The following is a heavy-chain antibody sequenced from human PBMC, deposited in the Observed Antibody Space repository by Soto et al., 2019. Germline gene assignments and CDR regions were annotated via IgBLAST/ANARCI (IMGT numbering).Heavy chain of an antibody. V-gene: IGHV1-69*13. D-gene: IGHD3-22*01. Sequence: SVKVSCKASGGTFANHAISWVRQAPGQGLEWMGVIIPILGTIKYAQKFQGRVRITADESTSTAYMDLSSLTFEDTAVYYCARPKTYYYDSDTYYLNGFDYWGQGTRVTVSS. CDR2: IIPILGTI. J-gene: IGHJ4*02. CDR1: GGTFANHA. CDR3: ARPKTYYYDSDTYYLNGFDY.